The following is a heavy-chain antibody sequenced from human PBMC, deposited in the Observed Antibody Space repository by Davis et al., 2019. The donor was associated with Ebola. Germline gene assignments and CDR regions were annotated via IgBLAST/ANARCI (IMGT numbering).Heavy chain of an antibody. CDR2: TYYNSKWYN. Sequence: QISALTRSIPGVRVSSGCWNLSRQSPSRGPELLGRTYYNSKWYNDYAVSVKSRITINPDTSKNQLSLHLNSVTPEDTALYYCARGWLRAGMDVWGEGTTVTVSS. CDR3: ARGWLRAGMDV. D-gene: IGHD5-18*01. J-gene: IGHJ6*03. V-gene: IGHV6-1*01. CDR1: GVRVSSGC.